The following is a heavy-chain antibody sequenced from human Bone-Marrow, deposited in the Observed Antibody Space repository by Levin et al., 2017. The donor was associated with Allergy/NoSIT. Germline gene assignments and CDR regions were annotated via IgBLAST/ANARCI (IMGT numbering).Heavy chain of an antibody. V-gene: IGHV3-48*03. CDR2: ISNSDNII. Sequence: SCAASGFTFSSYEMNWVRQAPGKGLEWVSFISNSDNIIYHADSVQGRFTISRDNAKNSLYLQMNSLRVEDTAVYYCARQVQASNRHYYGMDVWGQGTTVTVS. CDR1: GFTFSSYE. D-gene: IGHD2-2*01. J-gene: IGHJ6*02. CDR3: ARQVQASNRHYYGMDV.